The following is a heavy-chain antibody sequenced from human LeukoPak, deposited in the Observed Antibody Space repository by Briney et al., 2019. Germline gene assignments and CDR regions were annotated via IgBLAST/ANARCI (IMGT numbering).Heavy chain of an antibody. Sequence: ASVKVSCKASGHTFTDYYMHWVRQAPGQRLEWMGWINPNSGATKYAQKFQGRVTTTRDTSISTAYMELSRLTSDDTAVYYCARGEYVISGYRNDAFDIWGQGTMVTVSS. CDR1: GHTFTDYY. J-gene: IGHJ3*02. D-gene: IGHD3-22*01. CDR2: INPNSGAT. V-gene: IGHV1-2*02. CDR3: ARGEYVISGYRNDAFDI.